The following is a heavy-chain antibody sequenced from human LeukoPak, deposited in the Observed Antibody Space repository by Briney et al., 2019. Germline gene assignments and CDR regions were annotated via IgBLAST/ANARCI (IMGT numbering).Heavy chain of an antibody. J-gene: IGHJ4*02. CDR2: IYYSGST. Sequence: SETLSLTCSVSGGSVSSYYWSWIRQPPGKGLEWIGYIYYSGSTNYNPSLKSRVTISGDTSKNQFSLKLSSVTAADTAVYYCARGAYCSGGSCYSDYWGPGTLVTVSS. CDR3: ARGAYCSGGSCYSDY. V-gene: IGHV4-59*02. D-gene: IGHD2-15*01. CDR1: GGSVSSYY.